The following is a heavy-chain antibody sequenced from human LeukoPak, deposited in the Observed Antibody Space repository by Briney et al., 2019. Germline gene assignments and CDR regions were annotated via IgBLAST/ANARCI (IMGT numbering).Heavy chain of an antibody. CDR3: AKVLIWTYGSGNYYKGAFDI. Sequence: PGGSLRLSCAASGFTVSSNYMSWVRQAPGKGLEWVSLISDSGGRIYYADSVKGRFTISRDNSKNTLYLQMNSLRAEDTAVYYCAKVLIWTYGSGNYYKGAFDIWGQGTMVTVFS. CDR2: ISDSGGRI. J-gene: IGHJ3*02. CDR1: GFTVSSNY. V-gene: IGHV3-23*01. D-gene: IGHD3-10*01.